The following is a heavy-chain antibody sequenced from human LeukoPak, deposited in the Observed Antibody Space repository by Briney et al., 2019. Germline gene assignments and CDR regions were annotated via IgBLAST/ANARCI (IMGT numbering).Heavy chain of an antibody. CDR2: IYSGGST. D-gene: IGHD4-17*01. CDR1: GFTFSSHA. J-gene: IGHJ4*02. CDR3: ASPAGDYDPGDY. V-gene: IGHV3-53*01. Sequence: GGSLRLSCAASGFTFSSHAMSWARQAPGKGLEWVSVIYSGGSTYYADSVKGRFTISRDNSKNTLYLQMNSLRAEDTAVYYCASPAGDYDPGDYWGQGTLVTVSS.